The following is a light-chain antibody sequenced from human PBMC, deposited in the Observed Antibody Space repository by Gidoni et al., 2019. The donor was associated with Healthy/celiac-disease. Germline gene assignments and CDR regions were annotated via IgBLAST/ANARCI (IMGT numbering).Light chain of an antibody. CDR3: QQRSNR. J-gene: IGKJ4*01. Sequence: EIVLTQSPATLSVSPGERATLSCRASQSVRSYLAWYQQKPGQAPRLLISDASNRATGSPARFRGSGSGTDFTLTMSSLEPEDFAVYYCQQRSNRFGGXTKVEIK. CDR2: DAS. CDR1: QSVRSY. V-gene: IGKV3-11*01.